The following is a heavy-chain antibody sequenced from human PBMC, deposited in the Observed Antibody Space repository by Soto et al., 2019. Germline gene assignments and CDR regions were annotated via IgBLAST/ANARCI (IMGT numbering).Heavy chain of an antibody. V-gene: IGHV1-69*13. CDR2: IIPIFGTA. J-gene: IGHJ6*02. CDR1: GYTFISYA. CDR3: AVGVGYDILTGYPDYYGMDV. Sequence: ASVKVSCKASGYTFISYAISWVRQAPGQGLEWMGGIIPIFGTANYAQKFQGRVTITADESTSTAYMELSSLRSEDTAVYYCAVGVGYDILTGYPDYYGMDVWGQGTTVTVSS. D-gene: IGHD3-9*01.